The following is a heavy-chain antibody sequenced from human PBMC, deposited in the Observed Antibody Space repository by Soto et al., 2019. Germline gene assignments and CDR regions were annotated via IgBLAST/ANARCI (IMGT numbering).Heavy chain of an antibody. CDR3: ARPGIAAAKTRNAFDI. Sequence: QVQLQQWGAGLLKPSETLSLTCAVYGGSFSGYYWSWIRQPPGKGLEWIGEINHSGSTNYNPSLRGRVTISVETSKNQFSLKLSSVTAADTAVYYCARPGIAAAKTRNAFDIWGQGTMVTVSS. CDR2: INHSGST. J-gene: IGHJ3*02. D-gene: IGHD6-25*01. CDR1: GGSFSGYY. V-gene: IGHV4-34*01.